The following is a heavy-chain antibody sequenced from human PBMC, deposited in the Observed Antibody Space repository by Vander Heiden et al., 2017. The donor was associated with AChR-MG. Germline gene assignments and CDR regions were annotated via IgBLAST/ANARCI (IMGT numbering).Heavy chain of an antibody. CDR3: ARGTRGFDY. V-gene: IGHV3-33*01. CDR2: IWFDGSNK. Sequence: QVQLVESGGGVVQPGRSLRLSCAASGFTFSSYNMHWVRQAPGKGLEWVAVIWFDGSNKYYADSVKGRFTISRDNSKNTLYLQMNSLRVEDTAVYYCARGTRGFDYWGQGTLVTVSS. J-gene: IGHJ4*02. CDR1: GFTFSSYN.